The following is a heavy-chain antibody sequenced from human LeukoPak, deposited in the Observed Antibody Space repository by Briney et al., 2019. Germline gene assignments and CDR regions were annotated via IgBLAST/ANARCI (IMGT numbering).Heavy chain of an antibody. Sequence: SQTLSLTCAISGDSVSSNSAAWNWIRQSPSRGLEWLGRTYYRSKWYNDYAVSVKSRITINPDTSKNQFSLQLNSVTPEDTAVYYCARAQATVTNPRYYYYGMDVWGQGTTVTVSS. D-gene: IGHD4-17*01. V-gene: IGHV6-1*01. CDR3: ARAQATVTNPRYYYYGMDV. J-gene: IGHJ6*02. CDR2: TYYRSKWYN. CDR1: GDSVSSNSAA.